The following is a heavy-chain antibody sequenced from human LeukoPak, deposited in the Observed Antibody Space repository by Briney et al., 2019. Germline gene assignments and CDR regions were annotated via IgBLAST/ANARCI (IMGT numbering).Heavy chain of an antibody. J-gene: IGHJ4*02. CDR2: IYPGDSDT. CDR3: ARSDGGSDEYYFDY. Sequence: HGESLKISCKGSGYSLSSYWIGWVRQMPGKGLEWMGIIYPGDSDTGYSPSFQGQVTISADKSISTAYLQWSSLKASDTAMYYCARSDGGSDEYYFDYWGQGTLVTVSS. CDR1: GYSLSSYW. D-gene: IGHD2-15*01. V-gene: IGHV5-51*01.